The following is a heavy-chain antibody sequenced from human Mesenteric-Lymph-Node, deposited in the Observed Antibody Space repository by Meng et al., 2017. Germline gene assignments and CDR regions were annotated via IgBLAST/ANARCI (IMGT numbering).Heavy chain of an antibody. CDR2: ISPSSTYI. V-gene: IGHV3-21*01. J-gene: IGHJ5*01. D-gene: IGHD6-19*01. CDR3: VRQIAVGNKIFDF. Sequence: GGSLRLSCTASAFTFSTYSMNWVRQAPGKGPEWVSAISPSSTYIYYLDSVKGRFTISRDNAKNSLYLQMNSLKAKDTAVYYCVRQIAVGNKIFDFWGQGTLVTVSS. CDR1: AFTFSTYS.